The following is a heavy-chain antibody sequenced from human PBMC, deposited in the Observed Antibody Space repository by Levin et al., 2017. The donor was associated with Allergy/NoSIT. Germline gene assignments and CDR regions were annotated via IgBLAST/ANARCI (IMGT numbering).Heavy chain of an antibody. CDR1: GFTFSSYS. CDR2: ISSSSSTI. CDR3: ARGVAGGNFDY. Sequence: GESLKISCAASGFTFSSYSMNWVRQAPGKGLEWVSYISSSSSTIYYADSVKGRFTISRDNAKNSLYLQMNSLRAEDTAVYYCARGVAGGNFDYWGQGTLVTVSS. J-gene: IGHJ4*02. V-gene: IGHV3-48*01. D-gene: IGHD4-23*01.